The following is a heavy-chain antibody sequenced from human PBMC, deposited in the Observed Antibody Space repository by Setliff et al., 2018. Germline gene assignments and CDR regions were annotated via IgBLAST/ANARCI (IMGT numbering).Heavy chain of an antibody. D-gene: IGHD3-10*01. CDR1: GFTFSRYW. CDR2: IKQDGSEK. V-gene: IGHV3-7*01. Sequence: SCAASGFTFSRYWMSWVRQAPGKGLEWVANIKQDGSEKYYVDSVKGRFTISRDNAKNSLFLQMNSLRAEDTAVYYCAREGKEGFGELPDYYYYYMDVWGKGTTVTVSS. CDR3: AREGKEGFGELPDYYYYYMDV. J-gene: IGHJ6*03.